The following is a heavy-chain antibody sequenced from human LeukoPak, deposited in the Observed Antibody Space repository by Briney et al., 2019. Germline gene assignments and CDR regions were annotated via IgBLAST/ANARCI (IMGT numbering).Heavy chain of an antibody. CDR3: ASPNPQSGYDHETNYYYYGMDV. CDR2: ISWNSGSI. V-gene: IGHV3-9*01. CDR1: GFTFDDYA. D-gene: IGHD5-12*01. Sequence: PGGSLRLSCAASGFTFDDYAMHWVRQAPGKGLEWVSGISWNSGSIGYADSVKGRFTISRDNAKNSLYLQMNSLRAEDTAVYYCASPNPQSGYDHETNYYYYGMDVWGQGTTVTVSS. J-gene: IGHJ6*02.